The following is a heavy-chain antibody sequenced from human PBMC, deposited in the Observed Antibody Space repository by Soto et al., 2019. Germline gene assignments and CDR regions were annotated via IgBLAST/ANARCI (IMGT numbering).Heavy chain of an antibody. CDR2: IYYSGST. Sequence: SETLSLTCTVSGGSISSYYWSWIRQPPGKGLEWIGHIYYSGSTNYNPSLKSRVTISLDTSKNQFSLKLTSVTAADTAMYYCARDPTYTPPSAFAYWAQGTLVPVSS. J-gene: IGHJ4*02. V-gene: IGHV4-59*01. CDR1: GGSISSYY. CDR3: ARDPTYTPPSAFAY. D-gene: IGHD2-2*02.